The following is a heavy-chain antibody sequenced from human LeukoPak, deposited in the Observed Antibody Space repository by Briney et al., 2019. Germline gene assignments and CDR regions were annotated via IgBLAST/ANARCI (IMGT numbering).Heavy chain of an antibody. CDR3: ARLYGNFDY. CDR1: GGSISSSSYY. Sequence: SETLSLTCTVSGGSISSSSYYWGWIRQPPGKGLEWVGSIYYSGSTYYNPSLKSRVTISVDTSKNQFSLKLSSVTAADTAVYYCARLYGNFDYWGQGTLVTVSS. J-gene: IGHJ4*02. CDR2: IYYSGST. V-gene: IGHV4-39*01. D-gene: IGHD2-8*01.